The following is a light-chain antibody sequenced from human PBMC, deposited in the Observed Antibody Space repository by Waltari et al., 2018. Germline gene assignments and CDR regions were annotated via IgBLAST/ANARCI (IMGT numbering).Light chain of an antibody. CDR1: SGHRTNT. V-gene: IGLV4-69*01. J-gene: IGLJ3*02. CDR3: QTGGHGTWV. Sequence: QLVLTQSPSASASLAASVNLTCTLSSGHRTNTTPCLQQQPEKGPRYLMNVNSDGSHNKGVGIPVRFSGSSSGAERYLTISSLQSEDEADYYCQTGGHGTWVFGGGTRLTVL. CDR2: VNSDGSH.